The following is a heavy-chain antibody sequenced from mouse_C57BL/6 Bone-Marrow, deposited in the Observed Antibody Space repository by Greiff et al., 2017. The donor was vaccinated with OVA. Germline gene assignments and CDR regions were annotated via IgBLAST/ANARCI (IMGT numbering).Heavy chain of an antibody. J-gene: IGHJ2*01. V-gene: IGHV14-4*01. CDR1: GFNIKDDY. CDR3: TTENWYDY. Sequence: VQLQQSGAELVRPGASVKLSCTASGFNIKDDYMHWVKQRPEQGLEWIGWIDPENGDPEYASKFQGKATITADTSSNTAYLQLSSLTSEDTAVYYCTTENWYDYWGQGTTLTVSS. CDR2: IDPENGDP. D-gene: IGHD4-1*01.